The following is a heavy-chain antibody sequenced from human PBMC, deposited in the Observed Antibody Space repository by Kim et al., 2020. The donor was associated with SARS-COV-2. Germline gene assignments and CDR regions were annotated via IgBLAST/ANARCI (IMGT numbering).Heavy chain of an antibody. CDR3: ARGGYSGSYYGFDY. V-gene: IGHV4-34*01. CDR2: INHSGST. Sequence: SETLSLTCAVYGGSFSGYYWSWIRQPPGKGLEWIGEINHSGSTNYNPSLKSRVTISVDTSKNQFSLKLSSVTAADTAVYYCARGGYSGSYYGFDYWGQGT. D-gene: IGHD1-26*01. CDR1: GGSFSGYY. J-gene: IGHJ4*02.